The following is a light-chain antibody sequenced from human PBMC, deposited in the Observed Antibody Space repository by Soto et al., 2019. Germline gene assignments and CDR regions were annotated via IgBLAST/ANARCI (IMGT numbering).Light chain of an antibody. CDR1: QTIGTY. J-gene: IGKJ1*01. CDR3: QQYSDSSGA. V-gene: IGKV1D-13*01. Sequence: IEVTQSPSSLAASLGDRVTITCRASQTIGTYVNWYRQKSGKAPNLLIFDASTLESGVQSRFSGSGSGTDFTLTISSLQPDDFATYYCQQYSDSSGAFGQGTKVDIK. CDR2: DAS.